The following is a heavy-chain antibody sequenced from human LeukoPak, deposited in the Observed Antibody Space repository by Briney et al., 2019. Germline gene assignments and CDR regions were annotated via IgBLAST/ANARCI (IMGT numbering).Heavy chain of an antibody. Sequence: PGRSLRLSCAASGFTFSSYAMHWVRQAPGKGLEWVAVISYDGSNKYYADSVKGRFTISRDNSENTLYLQMNSLRGEDTAVYFCVKDRRTEAYGMEVWGQGTTVTVSS. CDR2: ISYDGSNK. CDR1: GFTFSSYA. V-gene: IGHV3-30-3*01. D-gene: IGHD1-14*01. CDR3: VKDRRTEAYGMEV. J-gene: IGHJ6*02.